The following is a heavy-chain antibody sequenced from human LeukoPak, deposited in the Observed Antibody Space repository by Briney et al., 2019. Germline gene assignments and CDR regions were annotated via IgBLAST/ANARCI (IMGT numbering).Heavy chain of an antibody. CDR3: ARHLRSMVRGVITTYYYYGMDV. Sequence: SETLSLTCTVSGGSISSYYWSWIRQPPGKGLEWIGYIYYSGGANYNPSLKSRVTISVDTSKNQFSLKLSSVTAADTAVYYCARHLRSMVRGVITTYYYYGMDVWGQGTTVTVSS. J-gene: IGHJ6*02. CDR2: IYYSGGA. V-gene: IGHV4-59*08. D-gene: IGHD3-10*01. CDR1: GGSISSYY.